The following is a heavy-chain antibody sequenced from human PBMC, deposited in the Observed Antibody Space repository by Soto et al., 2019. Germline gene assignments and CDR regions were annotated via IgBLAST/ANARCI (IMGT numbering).Heavy chain of an antibody. CDR1: GFTFSSYA. D-gene: IGHD1-1*01. Sequence: EVQLLESGGGLVQPGGSLRLSCAASGFTFSSYAMSWVRQAAGKGLEWVSVISGGGNRIYYADSVKGRFTISRDNSKNTLYLQMNSLRDEDTAIYDCAKERRLERGDFDYWGQGTLLTASS. V-gene: IGHV3-23*01. J-gene: IGHJ4*02. CDR3: AKERRLERGDFDY. CDR2: ISGGGNRI.